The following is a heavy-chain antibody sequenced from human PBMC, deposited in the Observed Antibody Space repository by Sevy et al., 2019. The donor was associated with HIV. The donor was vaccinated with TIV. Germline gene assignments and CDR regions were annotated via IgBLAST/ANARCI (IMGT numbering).Heavy chain of an antibody. CDR3: AREGHDFWSGYPHYFHY. J-gene: IGHJ4*02. CDR1: GGPISSYY. D-gene: IGHD3-3*01. CDR2: IYTSGST. Sequence: SETLSLTCTVSGGPISSYYWSWIRQPAGKGLEWIGRIYTSGSTNYNPSLKSRVTMPVDTSKNQFSLKLSSVTAADTAVYYCAREGHDFWSGYPHYFHYWGQGTLVTVSS. V-gene: IGHV4-4*07.